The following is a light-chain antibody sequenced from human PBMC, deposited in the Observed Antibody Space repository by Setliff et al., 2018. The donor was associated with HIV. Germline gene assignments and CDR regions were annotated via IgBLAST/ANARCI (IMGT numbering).Light chain of an antibody. Sequence: QSALTQPASVSGSPGQSITISCTGTSSGVGGYNYVSWYQQHPGKAPKLIIYEVSNRPSGVSNRFSGSKSGNTASLTISGLQAEDEADYYCSSYTSSSSLTIFGGGTKVTVL. J-gene: IGLJ2*01. CDR3: SSYTSSSSLTI. V-gene: IGLV2-14*01. CDR1: SSGVGGYNY. CDR2: EVS.